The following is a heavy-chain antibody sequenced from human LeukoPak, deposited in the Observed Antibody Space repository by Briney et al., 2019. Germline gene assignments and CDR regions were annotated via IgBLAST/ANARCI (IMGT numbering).Heavy chain of an antibody. Sequence: PGGSLRLSCAASGFTFSSYAMHWVRQAPGKGLEWVAVISYDGSNKYYADSVKGRFTISRDNSKNTLYLQMNSLRAEDTAVYYCARDRGVVTRYFDYWGQGTLVTVSS. J-gene: IGHJ4*02. CDR1: GFTFSSYA. V-gene: IGHV3-30-3*01. D-gene: IGHD4-23*01. CDR3: ARDRGVVTRYFDY. CDR2: ISYDGSNK.